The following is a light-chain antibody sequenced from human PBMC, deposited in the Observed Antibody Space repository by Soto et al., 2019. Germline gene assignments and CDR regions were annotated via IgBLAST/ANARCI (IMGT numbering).Light chain of an antibody. CDR2: GAS. J-gene: IGKJ1*01. Sequence: EIVMTQSPATVSLSPGERATLSCRASQSISRNLAWYQQKPGQAPRLLVYGASTRATGIPARFSGSGSGTEFTLTSSSLEFEDFALYYCQEYSKRWTFGQGTKVEVK. CDR1: QSISRN. V-gene: IGKV3-15*01. CDR3: QEYSKRWT.